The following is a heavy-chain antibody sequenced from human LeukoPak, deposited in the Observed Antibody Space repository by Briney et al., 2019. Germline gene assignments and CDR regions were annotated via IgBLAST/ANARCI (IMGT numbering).Heavy chain of an antibody. CDR3: AKDPFYYGTGGPT. J-gene: IGHJ4*02. Sequence: GGSLRLSCAPSGFTVSDYAMSWVRQAPGKGLEWVSSIGHTVRSTYYTESVKGRFIISRDRSKNTVFLRMNSLRAEDTAVYYCAKDPFYYGTGGPTWGQGTQVTVSS. CDR2: IGHTVRST. D-gene: IGHD3-10*01. CDR1: GFTVSDYA. V-gene: IGHV3-23*01.